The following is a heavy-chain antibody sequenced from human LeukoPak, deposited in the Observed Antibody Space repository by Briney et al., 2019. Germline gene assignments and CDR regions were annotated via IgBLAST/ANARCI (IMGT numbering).Heavy chain of an antibody. CDR2: INPNSGGT. V-gene: IGHV1-2*02. D-gene: IGHD3-22*01. Sequence: ASVKVSCKASGYTFTGYYMHWVRQAPGQGLEWMGWINPNSGGTNYAQKFQGRVTMTRDTSISTAYTELSRLRSEDTAVYYCATNIVVVTPFDYWGQGTLVTVSS. CDR3: ATNIVVVTPFDY. J-gene: IGHJ4*02. CDR1: GYTFTGYY.